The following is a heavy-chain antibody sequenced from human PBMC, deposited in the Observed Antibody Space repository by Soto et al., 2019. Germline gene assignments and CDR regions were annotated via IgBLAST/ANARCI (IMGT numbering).Heavy chain of an antibody. J-gene: IGHJ4*02. CDR1: GFTFSSYS. CDR3: ATTLYYYDTSGYR. CDR2: ISSSSSYI. Sequence: EVQLVESGGGLVKPGGFLRLSCAASGFTFSSYSMNWVRQAPGKGLEWVSSISSSSSYIYYADSVKGRFTISRDNAKKSLYLQMNSLRAEDTAVYYCATTLYYYDTSGYRWGQGTLVTVSS. V-gene: IGHV3-21*01. D-gene: IGHD3-22*01.